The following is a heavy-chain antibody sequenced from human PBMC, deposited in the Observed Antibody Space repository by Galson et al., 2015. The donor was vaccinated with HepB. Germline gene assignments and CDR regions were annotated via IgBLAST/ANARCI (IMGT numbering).Heavy chain of an antibody. D-gene: IGHD1-26*01. CDR1: GDSVSSNSAA. V-gene: IGHV6-1*01. J-gene: IGHJ4*02. Sequence: CAISGDSVSSNSAAWNWIRQSPSRGLEWLGRTYYRSKWYNDYAVSVKSRITINPDTSKNQFSLQLNSVTPEDTAVYYCAISRPDARSGSYHFDYWGQGTLVTVSS. CDR2: TYYRSKWYN. CDR3: AISRPDARSGSYHFDY.